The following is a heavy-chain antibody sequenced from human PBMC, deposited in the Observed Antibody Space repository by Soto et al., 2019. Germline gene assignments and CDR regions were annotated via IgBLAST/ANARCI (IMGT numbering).Heavy chain of an antibody. CDR1: GFTFSRYG. Sequence: PGGSLRLSCAASGFTFSRYGMHWVRQAPGKGLEWVAVVWYDGSKKHYADSVKGRFTISRDDSKNTRYVQMNSLRAEDTALYYCARERGVGYNRAPLNYGMDVWGQGTTVTVSS. J-gene: IGHJ6*02. CDR2: VWYDGSKK. CDR3: ARERGVGYNRAPLNYGMDV. D-gene: IGHD6-25*01. V-gene: IGHV3-33*01.